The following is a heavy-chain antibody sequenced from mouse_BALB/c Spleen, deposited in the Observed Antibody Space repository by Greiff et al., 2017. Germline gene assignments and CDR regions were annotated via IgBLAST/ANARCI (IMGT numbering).Heavy chain of an antibody. CDR1: GYTFTSYW. V-gene: IGHV1-5*01. D-gene: IGHD2-2*01. CDR3: TRGGYDYYWYFDV. J-gene: IGHJ1*01. CDR2: IYPGNSDT. Sequence: VQLQQSGTVLARPGASVKMSCKASGYTFTSYWMHWVKQRPGQGLEWIGAIYPGNSDTSYNQKFKGKAKLTAVTSTSTAYMELSSLTNEDSAVYYCTRGGYDYYWYFDVWGAGTTVTVSS.